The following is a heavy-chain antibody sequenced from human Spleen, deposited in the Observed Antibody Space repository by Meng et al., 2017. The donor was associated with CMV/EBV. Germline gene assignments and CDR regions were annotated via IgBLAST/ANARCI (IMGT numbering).Heavy chain of an antibody. Sequence: GESLKISCAASGFSVSNNYMSWVRRAPGKGLEWVSIIYSAGGMSHADSVKGRVTISRDNSKNTLFLQMDSLRADDTAVYYCAKGGAKFGMASVGLSFDYWGQGTLVTVSS. D-gene: IGHD3-16*01. J-gene: IGHJ4*02. CDR2: IYSAGGM. V-gene: IGHV3-53*01. CDR3: AKGGAKFGMASVGLSFDY. CDR1: GFSVSNNY.